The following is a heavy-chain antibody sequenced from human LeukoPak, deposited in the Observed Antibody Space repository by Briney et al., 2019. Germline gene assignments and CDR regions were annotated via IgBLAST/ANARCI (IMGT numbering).Heavy chain of an antibody. CDR1: GGTFSSYA. CDR3: ARGIAAAVQYYFDY. Sequence: ASVKVPCKASGGTFSSYAISWVRQAPGQGLEWMGGIIPIFGTANYAQKFQGRVTITADESTSTAYMELSSLRSEDTAVYYCARGIAAAVQYYFDYWGQGTLVTVSS. D-gene: IGHD6-13*01. CDR2: IIPIFGTA. V-gene: IGHV1-69*13. J-gene: IGHJ4*02.